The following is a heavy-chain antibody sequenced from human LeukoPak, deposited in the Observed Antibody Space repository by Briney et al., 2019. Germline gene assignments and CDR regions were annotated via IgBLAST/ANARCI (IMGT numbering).Heavy chain of an antibody. D-gene: IGHD1-26*01. Sequence: ASVKVSCKASGYTFTSYYMHWVRQAPGQGLEWMGIINPSGGSASYAQKFQGRVTMTRDMSTSTVYMELSSPRSEDTAVYYCAGTALSYYELDYWGQGTLVTVSS. CDR2: INPSGGSA. J-gene: IGHJ4*02. V-gene: IGHV1-46*01. CDR3: AGTALSYYELDY. CDR1: GYTFTSYY.